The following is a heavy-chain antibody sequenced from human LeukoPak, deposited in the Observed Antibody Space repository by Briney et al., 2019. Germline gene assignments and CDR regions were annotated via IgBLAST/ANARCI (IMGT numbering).Heavy chain of an antibody. CDR3: AKDRNWSPIQYYYYGMDV. CDR2: ISGSGGST. D-gene: IGHD1-1*01. Sequence: GGSLRLSCAASGFTFSSYAMSWVRQAPGKGLEWVSAISGSGGSTYYADSVKGRFTISRDNSKNTLYLQMNSLRAEDTAVYYCAKDRNWSPIQYYYYGMDVWGQGTTVTVSS. CDR1: GFTFSSYA. V-gene: IGHV3-23*01. J-gene: IGHJ6*02.